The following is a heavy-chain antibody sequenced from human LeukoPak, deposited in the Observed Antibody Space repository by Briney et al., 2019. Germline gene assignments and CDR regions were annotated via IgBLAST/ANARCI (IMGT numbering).Heavy chain of an antibody. Sequence: RVYTTGSTNYNPSLKSRVTMSVDTSKNQFSLKLSSVTAADTAVYYCARDLDWNYGNWYFDLWGRGTLVTVSS. CDR3: ARDLDWNYGNWYFDL. V-gene: IGHV4-4*07. CDR2: VYTTGST. J-gene: IGHJ2*01. D-gene: IGHD1-7*01.